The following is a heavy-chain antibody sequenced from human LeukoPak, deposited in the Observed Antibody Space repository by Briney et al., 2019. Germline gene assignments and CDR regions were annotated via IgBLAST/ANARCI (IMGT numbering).Heavy chain of an antibody. V-gene: IGHV5-51*01. D-gene: IGHD2-15*01. CDR3: ARQEYCSGGSCYTWFDP. J-gene: IGHJ5*02. Sequence: GESLKISCKGSGYSFTSYWIGWVRQMPGKGLEWMGIIYPGDSDTRYSPSFQGQVTISADKSISTAYLQWSSLKASDTAIYHCARQEYCSGGSCYTWFDPWGQGTLVIVSS. CDR1: GYSFTSYW. CDR2: IYPGDSDT.